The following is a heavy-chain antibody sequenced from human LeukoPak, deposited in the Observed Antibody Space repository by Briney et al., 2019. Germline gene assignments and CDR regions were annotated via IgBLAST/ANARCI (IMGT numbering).Heavy chain of an antibody. D-gene: IGHD5-18*01. CDR2: ISSSSSYI. J-gene: IGHJ4*02. Sequence: KSGGSLRLPCAASGFTFSSYSMNWVRQAPGKGLEWVSSISSSSSYIYYADSVKGRFTISRDNAKNSLYLQMNSLRAEDTAVYYCAREFMGIQLWFPSIGTNFDYWGQGTLVTVSS. V-gene: IGHV3-21*01. CDR3: AREFMGIQLWFPSIGTNFDY. CDR1: GFTFSSYS.